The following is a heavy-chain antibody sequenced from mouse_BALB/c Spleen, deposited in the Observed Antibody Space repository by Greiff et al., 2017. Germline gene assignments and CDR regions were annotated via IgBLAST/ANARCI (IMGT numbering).Heavy chain of an antibody. CDR3: ARNSLYYYGSSPFDY. Sequence: EVKLVESGGGLVQPGGSRKLSCAASGFTFSSFGMHWVRQAPEKGLEWVAYISSGSSTIYYADTVKGRFTISRDNPKNTLFLQMTSLRSEDTAMYYCARNSLYYYGSSPFDYWGQGTTLTVSS. CDR1: GFTFSSFG. J-gene: IGHJ2*01. D-gene: IGHD1-1*01. CDR2: ISSGSSTI. V-gene: IGHV5-17*02.